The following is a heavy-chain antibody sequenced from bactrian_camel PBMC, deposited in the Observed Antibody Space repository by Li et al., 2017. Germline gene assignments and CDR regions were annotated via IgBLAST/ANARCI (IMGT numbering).Heavy chain of an antibody. V-gene: IGHV3S26*01. CDR3: AAEARRCLLASQWTY. Sequence: HVQLVESGGGSVQAGGSLRLSCVVSQYTDSQYCLGWFRQAPGKEREGVAAIDRFGFMSYAGSVRGRFALSRDNAKNTLYLQMNSLKPEDTAMYYCAAEARRCLLASQWTYWGQGTQVTVS. CDR2: IDRFGFM. CDR1: QYTDSQYC. J-gene: IGHJ4*01. D-gene: IGHD2*01.